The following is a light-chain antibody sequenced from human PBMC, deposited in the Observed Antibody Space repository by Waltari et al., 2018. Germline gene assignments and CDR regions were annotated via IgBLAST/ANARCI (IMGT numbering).Light chain of an antibody. CDR2: DVT. Sequence: QSALTQPASVSGSPGQSITISCTGTSNDVDYNFASWYQQHPGKAPKLMSYDVTKRPSGVSNHFSGSKSGNTASLTISGLQAEDEADYHCSSYTSSNTVVFGGGTKLTVL. J-gene: IGLJ3*02. CDR3: SSYTSSNTVV. V-gene: IGLV2-14*01. CDR1: SNDVDYNF.